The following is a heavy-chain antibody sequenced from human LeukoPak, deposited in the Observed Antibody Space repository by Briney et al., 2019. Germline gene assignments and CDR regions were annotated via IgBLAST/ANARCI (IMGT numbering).Heavy chain of an antibody. V-gene: IGHV4-34*01. CDR2: INHSGST. CDR3: ARGREDGYNLNFDY. CDR1: GGSFSGYY. D-gene: IGHD5-12*01. Sequence: SETLSLTCAVYGGSFSGYYWSWIRQPPGKGLEWIGEINHSGSTNYSPSLKSRVTISVDTSKNQSSLKLSSVTAADTAVYYCARGREDGYNLNFDYWGQGTLVTVSS. J-gene: IGHJ4*02.